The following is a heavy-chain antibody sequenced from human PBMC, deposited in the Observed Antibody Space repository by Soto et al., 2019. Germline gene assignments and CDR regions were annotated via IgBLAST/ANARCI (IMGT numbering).Heavy chain of an antibody. Sequence: SETLSLTCTVSGGSISSYYWSWIRQPPGKGLEWIGYIYYSGSTNYNPSLKSRVTISVDTSKNQFSLKLSSVTAADTAVYYCARDRGGITVSSKPLGEWFDPWGQGTPVTVSS. D-gene: IGHD3-16*01. CDR1: GGSISSYY. CDR2: IYYSGST. V-gene: IGHV4-59*01. J-gene: IGHJ5*02. CDR3: ARDRGGITVSSKPLGEWFDP.